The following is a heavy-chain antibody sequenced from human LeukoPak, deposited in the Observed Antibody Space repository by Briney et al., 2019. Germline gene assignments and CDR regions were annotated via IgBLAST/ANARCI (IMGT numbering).Heavy chain of an antibody. V-gene: IGHV1-18*01. CDR1: GYTFTNYG. J-gene: IGHJ4*02. Sequence: ASVKVSCKTSGYTFTNYGVSWVRQAPGQGLEWMGWISAYNGYTNYAQKLQVRVTMTTDTSTSTAYMELRSLTSDDTAVYYCARDLFGDYDDYWGQGTLVTVSS. D-gene: IGHD3-10*01. CDR2: ISAYNGYT. CDR3: ARDLFGDYDDY.